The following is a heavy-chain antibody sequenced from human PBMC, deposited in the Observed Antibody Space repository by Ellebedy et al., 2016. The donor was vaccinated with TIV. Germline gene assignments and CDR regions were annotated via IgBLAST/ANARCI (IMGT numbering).Heavy chain of an antibody. CDR2: IYDSGGT. Sequence: MPSETLSLTCTVSGGSVSSYYWRWIRQSPGKGLEWIGYIYDSGGTNYNPSLNSRVTISLDTSKNQFSRKVRSVTTADTAVYYCARAAGTGRYSSSRYVYWGQGTLVTVSS. J-gene: IGHJ4*02. V-gene: IGHV4-59*02. D-gene: IGHD6-13*01. CDR1: GGSVSSYY. CDR3: ARAAGTGRYSSSRYVY.